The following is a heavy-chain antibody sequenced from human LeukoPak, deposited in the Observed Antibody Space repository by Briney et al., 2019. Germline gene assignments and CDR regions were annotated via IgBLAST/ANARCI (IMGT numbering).Heavy chain of an antibody. J-gene: IGHJ4*02. Sequence: PGGSLRLSCAASGFTFSSNWMHWVRQAPGKGLLWVSRIKTDGSITSYADSVKVRFTISRDNAKNTLYLQMNSLRAEDTAVYYCARGPLIITALIDHWGQGTLVTVSS. V-gene: IGHV3-74*01. CDR1: GFTFSSNW. D-gene: IGHD6-6*01. CDR2: IKTDGSIT. CDR3: ARGPLIITALIDH.